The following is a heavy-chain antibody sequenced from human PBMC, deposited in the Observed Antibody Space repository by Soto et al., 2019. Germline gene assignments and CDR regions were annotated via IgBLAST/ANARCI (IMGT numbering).Heavy chain of an antibody. CDR2: ITNSGDNM. V-gene: IGHV3-11*01. CDR1: GFTFSDYY. D-gene: IGHD1-26*01. Sequence: QLQLVESGGGLVKPGGSLRLACAASGFTFSDYYMWWIRQSTGQGLEWVSYITNSGDNMYYADSVKGRFTVSRDNAKNSLYLQMKSLRAEDAAVYYCARGGVVAAADYWVQGTMVPVSS. CDR3: ARGGVVAAADY. J-gene: IGHJ4*02.